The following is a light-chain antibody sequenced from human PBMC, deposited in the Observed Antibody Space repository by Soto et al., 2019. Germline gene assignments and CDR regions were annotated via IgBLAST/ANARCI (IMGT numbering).Light chain of an antibody. CDR1: SSNIGSNT. J-gene: IGLJ1*01. CDR3: AAWDDSLNGYV. CDR2: SNN. Sequence: QYLLTQPPSASGTPGQRVTISCSGSSSNIGSNTVNWYQQLPVTAPKLLIYSNNQRPSGVPDQFSGSKSGTSASLAISGLQSEDEADYYCAAWDDSLNGYVFGTGTKVTVL. V-gene: IGLV1-44*01.